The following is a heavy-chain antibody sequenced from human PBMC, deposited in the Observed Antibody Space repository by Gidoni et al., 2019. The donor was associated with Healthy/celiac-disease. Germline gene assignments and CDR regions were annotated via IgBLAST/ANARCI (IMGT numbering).Heavy chain of an antibody. CDR1: GFTFSSYS. V-gene: IGHV3-21*01. CDR3: ARDTIVVVTGGMDV. CDR2: ISSRSSYI. J-gene: IGHJ6*02. D-gene: IGHD2-21*02. Sequence: EVQLVESGGGLVKPGGSLRLSCAASGFTFSSYSMNWVRQAPGKGLEWVSSISSRSSYIYYADSVKGRFTISRDNAKNSLYLQMNSLRAEDTAVYYCARDTIVVVTGGMDVWGQGTTVTVSS.